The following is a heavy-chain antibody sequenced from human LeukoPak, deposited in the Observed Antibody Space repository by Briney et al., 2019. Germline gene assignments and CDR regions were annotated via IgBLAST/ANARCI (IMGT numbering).Heavy chain of an antibody. V-gene: IGHV4-31*03. CDR1: SGSISSGGYY. CDR3: AASPRTSGYDGLFDY. CDR2: IYYSGST. D-gene: IGHD5-12*01. Sequence: SETLSLTCTVSSGSISSGGYYWSWIRQHPGKGLEWIGYIYYSGSTYYNPSLKSRVTISVNTSKNQFSLKLSSVTAAGTAVYYCAASPRTSGYDGLFDYWGQGTLVTVSS. J-gene: IGHJ4*02.